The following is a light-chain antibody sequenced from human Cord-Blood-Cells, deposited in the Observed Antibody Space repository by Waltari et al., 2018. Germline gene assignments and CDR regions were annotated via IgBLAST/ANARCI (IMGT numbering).Light chain of an antibody. Sequence: QSALTQPAPVSGSPGPSITISCPGTSSDVGGYNYVSWYQQHPGKAPKLMIYDVSNRPSGVSNRFSGSKAGNTASLTISGLQAEDEADYYCSSYTSSSTVVFGGGTKLTVL. J-gene: IGLJ2*01. V-gene: IGLV2-14*01. CDR2: DVS. CDR3: SSYTSSSTVV. CDR1: SSDVGGYNY.